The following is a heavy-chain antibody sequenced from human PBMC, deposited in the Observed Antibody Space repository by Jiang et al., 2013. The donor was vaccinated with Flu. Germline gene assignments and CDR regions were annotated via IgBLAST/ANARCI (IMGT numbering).Heavy chain of an antibody. D-gene: IGHD6-13*01. CDR2: INEDGTKK. J-gene: IGHJ4*02. V-gene: IGHV3-7*01. Sequence: QLLESGGGLVQLGGSLRLSCGASGFIFSKYWMSWVRLAPGKGLEWVANINEDGTKKYYVDSVKGRFTISRDNAKNSLYLQISSLTAEDTAVYYCARDPSVAAAGWAFDYWGLGTVVTV. CDR1: GFIFSKYW. CDR3: ARDPSVAAAGWAFDY.